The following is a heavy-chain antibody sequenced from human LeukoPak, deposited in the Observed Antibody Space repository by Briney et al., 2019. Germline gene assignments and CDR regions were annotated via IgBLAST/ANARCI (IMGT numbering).Heavy chain of an antibody. CDR1: GYTLTGLS. CDR2: FDPEDGET. D-gene: IGHD2-15*01. Sequence: ASVKVSCKVSGYTLTGLSMHWARQAPGKGLEWMGGFDPEDGETIYAQKFQGRVTMTEDTSTDTAYMELSSLRSEDTAVYYCATTIVVVVAATRTDAFDIWGQGTMVTVSS. J-gene: IGHJ3*02. V-gene: IGHV1-24*01. CDR3: ATTIVVVVAATRTDAFDI.